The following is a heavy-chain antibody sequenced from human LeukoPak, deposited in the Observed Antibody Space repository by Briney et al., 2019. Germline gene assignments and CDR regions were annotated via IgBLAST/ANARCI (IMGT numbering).Heavy chain of an antibody. CDR3: ERDGPIGVSYGAVDY. J-gene: IGHJ4*02. CDR2: INLSGGGT. CDR1: GYTFISYY. D-gene: IGHD6-19*01. Sequence: ASVKVSCKASGYTFISYYMHWVRQAPGQGLEWVGIINLSGGGTSHAQTLQGRVTICRDKSTSTVYMELSSLRSEDTAVYYCERDGPIGVSYGAVDYWGQGTLVTVSS. V-gene: IGHV1-46*04.